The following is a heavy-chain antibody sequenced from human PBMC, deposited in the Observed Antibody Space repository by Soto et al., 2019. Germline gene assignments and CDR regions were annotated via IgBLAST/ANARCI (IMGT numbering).Heavy chain of an antibody. CDR2: MNPGSGDT. J-gene: IGHJ5*02. V-gene: IGHV1-8*01. CDR3: ARMASFGSLNWFDP. CDR1: GYTFTNND. D-gene: IGHD5-18*01. Sequence: GASVKVSCKASGYTFTNNDVTWVRQATGQGLEWMGWMNPGSGDTGYAQKFQGRVTMTRNISIATAYMELSSLRSEDTAIYYCARMASFGSLNWFDPWGQGPLVTVSS.